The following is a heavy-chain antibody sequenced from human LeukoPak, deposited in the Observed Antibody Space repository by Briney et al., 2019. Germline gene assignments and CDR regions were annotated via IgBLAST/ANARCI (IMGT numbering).Heavy chain of an antibody. V-gene: IGHV3-7*01. Sequence: PGGSLRLSCAASGFTFSSYWMSWVRQAPGKGLEWVANIKQDGSEKYYVDSVKGRFTISRDNSKNTLYLQMNSLRAEDTAVYYCANSGGFDSSGYYPLDYWGQGTLVTVSS. CDR2: IKQDGSEK. CDR1: GFTFSSYW. J-gene: IGHJ4*02. CDR3: ANSGGFDSSGYYPLDY. D-gene: IGHD3-22*01.